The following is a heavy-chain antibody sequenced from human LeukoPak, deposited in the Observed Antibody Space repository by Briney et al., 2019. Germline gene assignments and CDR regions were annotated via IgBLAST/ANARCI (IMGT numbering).Heavy chain of an antibody. CDR1: GYTFTGYY. D-gene: IGHD3-9*01. V-gene: IGHV1-2*02. Sequence: GASVKVSCKASGYTFTGYYMHWVRQAPGQGLEWMGWINPNSGGTNYAQKFQGRVTMTRDTSISTAYMELSRLRSDDTAVYYCARGVDYDILTGYYSPVDYWGQGTLVTVSS. CDR3: ARGVDYDILTGYYSPVDY. J-gene: IGHJ4*02. CDR2: INPNSGGT.